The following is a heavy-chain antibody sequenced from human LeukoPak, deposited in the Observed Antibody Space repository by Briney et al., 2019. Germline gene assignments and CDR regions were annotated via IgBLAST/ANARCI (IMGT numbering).Heavy chain of an antibody. Sequence: SETVSLTCSVSGDSISTYHWNWIRKPPGRGLEWIGYMQSTGNSKYNPSLRSRVTMFVDTSKNQVALILSSVTAADTAVYYCARDKRHSYGRYFDHWGQGALVTVSS. CDR1: GDSISTYH. CDR2: MQSTGNS. D-gene: IGHD5-18*01. CDR3: ARDKRHSYGRYFDH. V-gene: IGHV4-59*01. J-gene: IGHJ4*02.